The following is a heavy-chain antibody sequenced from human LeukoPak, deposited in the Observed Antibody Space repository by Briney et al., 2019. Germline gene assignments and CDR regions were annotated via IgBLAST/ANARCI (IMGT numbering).Heavy chain of an antibody. D-gene: IGHD6-13*01. CDR1: GGSISSSSYY. V-gene: IGHV4-39*07. Sequence: SETLSLTCTVSGGSISSSSYYWGWIRQPPGKGLEWIGEINHSGSTNYNPSLKSRVTISVDTSKNQFSLKLSSVIAADTAVYYCARGGYGYWGQGTLVTVSS. J-gene: IGHJ4*02. CDR3: ARGGYGY. CDR2: INHSGST.